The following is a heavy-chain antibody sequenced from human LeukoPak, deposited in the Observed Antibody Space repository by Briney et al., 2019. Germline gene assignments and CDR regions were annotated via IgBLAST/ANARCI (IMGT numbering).Heavy chain of an antibody. D-gene: IGHD3-3*01. Sequence: SETLSLTCTVSGGSISSYYWSWIRQPPRKGLEWIGNIYHSGSTRYNPSLKSRVSISVDKSKNQFSLKLSSVTAADTAVYYCARASDFWSGYEYWGQGTLVTVSS. CDR2: IYHSGST. J-gene: IGHJ4*02. CDR3: ARASDFWSGYEY. CDR1: GGSISSYY. V-gene: IGHV4-59*01.